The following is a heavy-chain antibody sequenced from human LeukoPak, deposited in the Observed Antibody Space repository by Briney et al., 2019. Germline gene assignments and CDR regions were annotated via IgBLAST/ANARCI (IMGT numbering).Heavy chain of an antibody. V-gene: IGHV1-8*02. J-gene: IGHJ1*01. CDR3: ARGPLTYYYDSSGYYFQH. CDR2: MNPNSGNT. CDR1: GYTFSSYV. Sequence: ASVKVSCKASGYTFSSYVISWVRQAPGQGLEWMGWMNPNSGNTGYAQKFQGRVTMTRNTSISTAYMELSSLRSEDTAVYYCARGPLTYYYDSSGYYFQHWGQGTLVTVSS. D-gene: IGHD3-22*01.